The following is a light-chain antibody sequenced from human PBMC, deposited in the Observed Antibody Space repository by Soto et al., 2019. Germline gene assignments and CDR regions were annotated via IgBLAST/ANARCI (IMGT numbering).Light chain of an antibody. Sequence: QSALTQPASVSGSPGQSITISCAGTSSDVGRYNLVSWYQHHPGTAPKLMIYEVSKRPSGFSDRFSGSKSGNTASLTISGLQAEDEADYYCCSYAGSSSYVLFGGGTKVTVL. J-gene: IGLJ2*01. V-gene: IGLV2-23*02. CDR2: EVS. CDR1: SSDVGRYNL. CDR3: CSYAGSSSYVL.